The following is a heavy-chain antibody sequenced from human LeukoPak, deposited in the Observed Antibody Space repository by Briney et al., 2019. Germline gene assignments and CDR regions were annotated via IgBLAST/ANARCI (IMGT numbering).Heavy chain of an antibody. V-gene: IGHV3-53*01. J-gene: IGHJ4*02. CDR2: IYSGGST. D-gene: IGHD3-10*01. Sequence: PGGSLRLSCAASGFTVSSNYMSWVREAPGKGLEWVSVIYSGGSTYYSDSVKGRFTISRDNSKNTLYLQMNSLRAEDTAVYYCARDPPPNTYYYGSGSSTESYWGQGTLVTVSS. CDR3: ARDPPPNTYYYGSGSSTESY. CDR1: GFTVSSNY.